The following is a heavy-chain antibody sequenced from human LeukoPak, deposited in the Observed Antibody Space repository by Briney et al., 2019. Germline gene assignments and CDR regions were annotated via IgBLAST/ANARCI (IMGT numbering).Heavy chain of an antibody. CDR3: ATYDSSGYYLDY. V-gene: IGHV3-53*01. CDR1: GGSISGSSYY. Sequence: PSETLSLTCTVSGGSISGSSYYWGWIRQPPGKGLEWVSVIYGGGSTYYADSVKGRFTISRDNSKNTLYLQMNSLRAEDTAVYYCATYDSSGYYLDYWGQGTLVTVSS. J-gene: IGHJ4*02. CDR2: IYGGGST. D-gene: IGHD3-22*01.